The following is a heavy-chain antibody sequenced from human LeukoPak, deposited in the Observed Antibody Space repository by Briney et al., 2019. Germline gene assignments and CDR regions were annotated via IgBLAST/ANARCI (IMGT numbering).Heavy chain of an antibody. V-gene: IGHV3-20*04. J-gene: IGHJ4*02. CDR1: GFTFDDYG. Sequence: GGSLRLPCAASGFTFDDYGMSWVGQAPGKRLEWVSGINWNGGRTGYADSVKGRFTISRDNAKNSLYLQVNSLRAEDTALYYCAKSPLEWLLPHYWGQGTLVTVSS. CDR3: AKSPLEWLLPHY. D-gene: IGHD3-3*01. CDR2: INWNGGRT.